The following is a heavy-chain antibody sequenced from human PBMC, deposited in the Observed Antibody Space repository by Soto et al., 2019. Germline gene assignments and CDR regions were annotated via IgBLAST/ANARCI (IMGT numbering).Heavy chain of an antibody. Sequence: QVQLVQSGAEMRAPGSLVKLSCKASGGSFNTHSITWVRQAPGQGLEGMGGIVPMFGTTNYTQKLQGRLTISADESASTTYMELRSLRSEDTAIYYCARGSYDFWSGPGGFYYYAMDVWGQGTTVTVS. CDR2: IVPMFGTT. J-gene: IGHJ6*02. D-gene: IGHD3-3*01. V-gene: IGHV1-69*01. CDR3: ARGSYDFWSGPGGFYYYAMDV. CDR1: GGSFNTHS.